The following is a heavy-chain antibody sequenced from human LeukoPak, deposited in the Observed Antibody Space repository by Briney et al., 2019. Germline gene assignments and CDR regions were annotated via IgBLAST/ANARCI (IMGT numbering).Heavy chain of an antibody. CDR1: GFTFSSYW. V-gene: IGHV3-7*01. J-gene: IGHJ4*02. D-gene: IGHD3-9*01. CDR3: AKVLAGYYAPFDY. Sequence: GGSLRLSCAASGFTFSSYWMSWVRQAPGKGLEWVANIKQDGSEKYYVDSVKGRFTISRDNAKNSLYLQMNSLRAEDAAIYYCAKVLAGYYAPFDYWGQGTLVTVSS. CDR2: IKQDGSEK.